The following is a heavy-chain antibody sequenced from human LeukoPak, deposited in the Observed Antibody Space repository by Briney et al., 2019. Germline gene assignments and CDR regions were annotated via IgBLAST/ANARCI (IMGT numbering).Heavy chain of an antibody. D-gene: IGHD1-26*01. CDR2: IYYSGST. CDR3: ARAAYSGSYHSDY. J-gene: IGHJ4*02. Sequence: SETLSLTCAVSGGSISSGGYSWSWIRQPPGKGLEWLGYIYYSGSTNYNPSLKSQVTISVDTSKNQFSLKLSSVTAADTAVYYCARAAYSGSYHSDYWGQGTLVTVSS. CDR1: GGSISSGGYS. V-gene: IGHV4-61*08.